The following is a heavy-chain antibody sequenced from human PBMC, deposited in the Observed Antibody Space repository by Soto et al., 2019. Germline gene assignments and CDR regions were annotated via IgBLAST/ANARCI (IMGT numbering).Heavy chain of an antibody. D-gene: IGHD1-26*01. CDR1: GGTFSSYA. CDR3: ARERFYQSGSYYV. V-gene: IGHV1-69*13. Sequence: SVKVSCKASGGTFSSYAISWVRQSPGQGLEWMGGIIPIFGTANYAQKFQGRVTITADESTSTAYMELSSLRSEDTAVYYCARERFYQSGSYYVWGQGTLVTVSS. CDR2: IIPIFGTA. J-gene: IGHJ4*02.